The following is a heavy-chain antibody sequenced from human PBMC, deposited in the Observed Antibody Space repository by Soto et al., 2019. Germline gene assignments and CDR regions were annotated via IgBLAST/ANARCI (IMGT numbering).Heavy chain of an antibody. J-gene: IGHJ5*02. D-gene: IGHD6-19*01. CDR2: ISAYNGNT. CDR3: ARDIVSSGWYTPYNWFDP. V-gene: IGHV1-18*04. CDR1: GYTCTIYG. Sequence: ASVKVSCKASGYTCTIYGISCVLQSPVQGREWMGCISAYNGNTNYAQKLQGRVTMTTDTSTSTAYMELRSLRSDDTAVYYCARDIVSSGWYTPYNWFDPWGQGTLVTVSS.